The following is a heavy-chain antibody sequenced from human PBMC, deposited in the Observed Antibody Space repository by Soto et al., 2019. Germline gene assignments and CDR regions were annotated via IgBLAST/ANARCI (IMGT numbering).Heavy chain of an antibody. CDR1: GGSISSGGYY. V-gene: IGHV4-31*03. J-gene: IGHJ6*02. CDR2: IYYSGST. Sequence: PSETLSLTCTVSGGSISSGGYYWSWIRQHPGKGLEWIGYIYYSGSTYYNPSLKSRVTISVDTSKSQFSLKLSSVTAADTAVYYCARDFTDSSGPTLGMGVWGQGTXVTVSS. D-gene: IGHD6-19*01. CDR3: ARDFTDSSGPTLGMGV.